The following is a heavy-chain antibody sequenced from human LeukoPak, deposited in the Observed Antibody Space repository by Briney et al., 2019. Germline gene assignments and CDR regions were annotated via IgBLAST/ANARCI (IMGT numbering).Heavy chain of an antibody. Sequence: ASVKVSCKASGYTFTGYYMHWVRQAPGQGLEWMGWINPNSGGTNYAQKFQGRVTMTRDTSISTAYMELSSLKSEDTAVYYCATTGGDIYYYYMDAWGKGTTVTISS. CDR2: INPNSGGT. CDR3: ATTGGDIYYYYMDA. J-gene: IGHJ6*03. D-gene: IGHD3-16*01. CDR1: GYTFTGYY. V-gene: IGHV1-2*02.